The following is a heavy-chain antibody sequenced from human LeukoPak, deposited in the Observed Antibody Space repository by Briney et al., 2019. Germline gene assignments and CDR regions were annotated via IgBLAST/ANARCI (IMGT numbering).Heavy chain of an antibody. CDR3: ARDWRGLLIHRRGFDY. CDR2: INPNSGGT. D-gene: IGHD3-3*01. CDR1: GYTFTGYY. J-gene: IGHJ4*02. V-gene: IGHV1-2*02. Sequence: ASVKVSCKASGYTFTGYYMHWVRQAPGQGLEWIGWINPNSGGTNYAQKFQGRGTMTRDTSISTAYMELRRLRSDDTAVYYCARDWRGLLIHRRGFDYWGQGTLVTVSS.